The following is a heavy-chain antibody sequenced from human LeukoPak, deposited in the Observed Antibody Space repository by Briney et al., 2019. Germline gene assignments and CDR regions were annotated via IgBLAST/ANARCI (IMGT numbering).Heavy chain of an antibody. CDR1: GFTFSSYA. D-gene: IGHD6-13*01. J-gene: IGHJ4*02. CDR3: AKGISPSSSWAFDY. CDR2: LSGSGLSK. Sequence: PGGSLRLSCAASGFTFSSYAMNWVRQAPGKGLQGVSALSGSGLSKYYADSVKGRFTISRDNSKNTLYLQMNSLRAEDTAIYYCAKGISPSSSWAFDYWGQGTLVTVSS. V-gene: IGHV3-23*01.